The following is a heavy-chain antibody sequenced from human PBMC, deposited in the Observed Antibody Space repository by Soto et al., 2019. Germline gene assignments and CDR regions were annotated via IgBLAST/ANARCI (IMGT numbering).Heavy chain of an antibody. Sequence: PGGSLRLSCAASGFTFSSYSMNWVRQAPGKGLEWVSSISSSSSYIYYADSVKGRFTISRDNAKNSLNLQMNSLRAEDTAVYYCARVSGGSWHPGSWGQGTLVTVPS. J-gene: IGHJ5*02. D-gene: IGHD2-15*01. CDR3: ARVSGGSWHPGS. CDR1: GFTFSSYS. V-gene: IGHV3-21*01. CDR2: ISSSSSYI.